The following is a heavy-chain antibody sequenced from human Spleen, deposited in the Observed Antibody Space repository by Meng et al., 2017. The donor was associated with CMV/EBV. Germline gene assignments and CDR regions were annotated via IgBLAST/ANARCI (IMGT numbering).Heavy chain of an antibody. CDR1: GYTFTGYY. Sequence: ASVKVSCKASGYTFTGYYMHWVRQAPGQGLEWMGWINPNNGGTKYAQKFQGRVTMTRDTSISTAYMERSGLRSEDTAVYYCATGDFDQISNYYGMDVWGQGTTVTVSS. CDR3: ATGDFDQISNYYGMDV. J-gene: IGHJ6*02. CDR2: INPNNGGT. D-gene: IGHD3-9*01. V-gene: IGHV1-2*02.